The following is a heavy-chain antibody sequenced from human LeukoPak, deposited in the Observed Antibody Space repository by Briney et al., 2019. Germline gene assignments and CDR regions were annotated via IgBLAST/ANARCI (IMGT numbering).Heavy chain of an antibody. D-gene: IGHD6-6*01. J-gene: IGHJ4*02. CDR1: GGSISSYY. CDR2: IYYSGST. CDR3: GAAYSSSSIDY. Sequence: SETLSLTCTVSGGSISSYYWSWIRQPPGKGLEWIGYIYYSGSTNYNPSLKSRVTISVDTSKNQFSLKLSSVTAADTAVYYCGAAYSSSSIDYWGQGTLVTVSS. V-gene: IGHV4-59*12.